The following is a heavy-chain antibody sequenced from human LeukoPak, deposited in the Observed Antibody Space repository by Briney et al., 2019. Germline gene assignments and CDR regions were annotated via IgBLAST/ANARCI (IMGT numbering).Heavy chain of an antibody. J-gene: IGHJ4*02. Sequence: PSETLSLTCTVYGDSISSSGYYWGWIRQPPGKGLEWIGSVFYTGSSYYNPSLKSRVTISRDTSKNQFSLKLSSVSAADTAVYSCARHLHNPIFDSWGQGTLVTVSS. CDR3: ARHLHNPIFDS. CDR2: VFYTGSS. CDR1: GDSISSSGYY. D-gene: IGHD1-14*01. V-gene: IGHV4-39*01.